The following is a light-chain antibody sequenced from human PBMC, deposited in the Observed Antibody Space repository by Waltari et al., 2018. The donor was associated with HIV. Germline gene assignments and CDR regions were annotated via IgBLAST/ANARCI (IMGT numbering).Light chain of an antibody. CDR3: QVWDSSSDHPV. CDR2: DDS. V-gene: IGLV3-21*02. Sequence: SYVLTQPPSVSVAPGQTARITCGGSNIGRKSVHWYQQMPGQAPVLVVYDDSDRPSGILERFSGSNSGNTATLTISRVEAGDEADYYCQVWDSSSDHPVFGGVTKLTVL. J-gene: IGLJ2*01. CDR1: NIGRKS.